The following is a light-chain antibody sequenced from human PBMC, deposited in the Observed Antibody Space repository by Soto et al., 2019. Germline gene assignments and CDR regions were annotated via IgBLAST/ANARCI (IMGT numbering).Light chain of an antibody. J-gene: IGKJ4*01. CDR3: QSLNRFPHS. CDR2: LAS. CDR1: QDISSY. Sequence: DIQLTQSPSFLSSSVGDRLTITCRASQDISSYLAWYQQQPGKAPQXXIYLASTLHRGVPSSFSGSGSGTDFSLTISSLQPEDAATYYCQSLNRFPHSFGGGTKVDIK. V-gene: IGKV1-9*01.